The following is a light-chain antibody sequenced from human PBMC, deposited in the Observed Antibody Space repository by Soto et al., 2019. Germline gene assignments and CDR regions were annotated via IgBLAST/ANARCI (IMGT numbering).Light chain of an antibody. CDR3: GTWDSSLSAGV. V-gene: IGLV1-51*01. CDR2: DNN. CDR1: SSNIGNNY. J-gene: IGLJ1*01. Sequence: GQKVTISCSGSSSNIGNNYVSWYQQLPGTAPKLLIYDNNKRPSGIPDRFSGSKSGTSATLGITGLQTGDEADYYCGTWDSSLSAGVFGTGTKVTVL.